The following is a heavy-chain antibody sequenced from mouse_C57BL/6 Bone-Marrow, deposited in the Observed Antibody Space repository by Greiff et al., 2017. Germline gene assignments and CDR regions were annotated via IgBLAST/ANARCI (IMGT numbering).Heavy chain of an antibody. CDR2: INPSSGYT. CDR1: GYTFTSYW. Sequence: VQLQESGAELAKPGASVKLSCKASGYTFTSYWMHWVKQRPGQGLEWIGYINPSSGYTKYNQKFKDKATVTADKSSSTAYMQLSSLTYEDSAVYYCARSDSSGSAWFAYWGQGTLVTVSA. CDR3: ARSDSSGSAWFAY. J-gene: IGHJ3*01. V-gene: IGHV1-7*01. D-gene: IGHD3-2*02.